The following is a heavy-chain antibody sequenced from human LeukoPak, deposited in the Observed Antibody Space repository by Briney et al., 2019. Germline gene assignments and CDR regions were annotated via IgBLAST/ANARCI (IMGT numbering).Heavy chain of an antibody. J-gene: IGHJ3*02. CDR1: GYTFTNYG. D-gene: IGHD5-24*01. CDR2: ISAYNGNT. Sequence: GASVKVSCKASGYTFTNYGLTWVRQAPGQGLEWMGWISAYNGNTNYAQKLQGRVTMTTDTSTSTAYMELRSLTPDDTAVYYCARGGYSAFDIWGQGTMVIVSS. CDR3: ARGGYSAFDI. V-gene: IGHV1-18*01.